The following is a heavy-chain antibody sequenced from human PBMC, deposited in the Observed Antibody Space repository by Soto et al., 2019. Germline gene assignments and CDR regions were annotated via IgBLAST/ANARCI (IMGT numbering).Heavy chain of an antibody. CDR1: GYTFTGYY. V-gene: IGHV1-2*06. CDR2: INSNTGDT. CDR3: ASTLGGAEYLQF. D-gene: IGHD3-16*01. Sequence: QVQLVQSGAEVKKPGASVTVSCKASGYTFTGYYIYWVRQAPGQGLEWMGRINSNTGDTRYAQRFQRKVTMTSDTSINTAYMELLSMKANDTAVYYFASTLGGAEYLQFWCQGTRVTVSS. J-gene: IGHJ1*01.